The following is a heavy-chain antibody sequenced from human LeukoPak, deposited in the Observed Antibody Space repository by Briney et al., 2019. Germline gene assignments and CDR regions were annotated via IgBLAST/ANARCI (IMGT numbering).Heavy chain of an antibody. CDR2: INHSGST. J-gene: IGHJ5*02. Sequence: SETLSLTCAVYGGSFGGYYWSWIRQPPGKGLEWIGEINHSGSTNYNPSLKSRVTISVDTSKNQFSLKLSSVTAADTAVYYCARGANCSGGSCYPDTRFDPWGQGTLVTVSS. D-gene: IGHD2-15*01. V-gene: IGHV4-34*01. CDR3: ARGANCSGGSCYPDTRFDP. CDR1: GGSFGGYY.